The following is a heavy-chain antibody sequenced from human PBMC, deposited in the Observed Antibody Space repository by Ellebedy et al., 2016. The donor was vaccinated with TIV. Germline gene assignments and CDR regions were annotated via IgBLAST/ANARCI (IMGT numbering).Heavy chain of an antibody. CDR3: VGFGVFNL. D-gene: IGHD3-3*01. CDR1: GFSLSPFSAYW. V-gene: IGHV3-7*01. J-gene: IGHJ5*02. CDR2: IKTDGSET. Sequence: PGGSLRLSCAASGFSLSPFSAYWMHWVRQAPGKGLEWVAHIKTDGSETYYVDSVKGRFTISRENAKNALFLQMDGLRVDDSAVYYCVGFGVFNLWGQGAPVTVSS.